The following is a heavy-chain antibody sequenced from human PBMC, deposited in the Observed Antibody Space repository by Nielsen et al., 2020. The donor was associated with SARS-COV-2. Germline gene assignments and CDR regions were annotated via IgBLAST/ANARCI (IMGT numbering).Heavy chain of an antibody. V-gene: IGHV5-51*01. CDR1: GYSFTSYW. J-gene: IGHJ3*02. D-gene: IGHD2-2*01. CDR2: IYPGDSDT. CDR3: ARHGTYCSSTSCTGGAFDI. Sequence: GESLKISCKGSGYSFTSYWIGWVRQMPGKGLEWMGIIYPGDSDTRYSPSFQGQVTISADKSISTAYLQWSSLKASDTAMYYCARHGTYCSSTSCTGGAFDIWGQGTMVTVSS.